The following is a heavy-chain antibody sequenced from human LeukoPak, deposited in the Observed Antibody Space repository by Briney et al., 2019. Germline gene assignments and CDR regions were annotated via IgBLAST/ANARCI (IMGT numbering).Heavy chain of an antibody. CDR1: GFTFSSYS. D-gene: IGHD3-16*02. J-gene: IGHJ4*02. Sequence: GGSLRLSCAASGFTFSSYSMNWVRQAPGKGLEWVSSISSSSSYIYYADSVKGQFTISRDNAKNSLYLQMNSLRAEDTAVYYCARDQEVYDYVWGSYRRRMSRFDYWGQGTLVTVSS. V-gene: IGHV3-21*01. CDR3: ARDQEVYDYVWGSYRRRMSRFDY. CDR2: ISSSSSYI.